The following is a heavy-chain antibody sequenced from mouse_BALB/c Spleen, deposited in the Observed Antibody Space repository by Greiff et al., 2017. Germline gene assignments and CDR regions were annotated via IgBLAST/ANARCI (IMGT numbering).Heavy chain of an antibody. CDR1: GFTFSDYY. CDR3: ARGGWLRRPFSMDY. Sequence: EVMLVESGGGLVKPGGSLKLSCAASGFTFSDYYMYWVRQTPEKRLEWVATISDGGSYTYYPDSVKGRFTISRDNAKNNLYLQMSSLKSEDTAMYYCARGGWLRRPFSMDYWGQGTSVTVSS. J-gene: IGHJ4*01. D-gene: IGHD2-2*01. V-gene: IGHV5-4*02. CDR2: ISDGGSYT.